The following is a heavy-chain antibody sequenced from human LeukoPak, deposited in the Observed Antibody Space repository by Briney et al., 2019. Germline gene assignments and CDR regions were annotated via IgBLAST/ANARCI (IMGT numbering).Heavy chain of an antibody. CDR3: ARASVVYYYDSSGYFGAFDI. J-gene: IGHJ3*02. CDR1: GFTFSDYY. Sequence: GGSLRLSCAASGFTFSDYYMSWIRQAPEKGLEWVSYISSSGSTIYYADSVKGRFTISRDNAKNSLYLQMNSLRAEDTAVYYCARASVVYYYDSSGYFGAFDIWGQGTMVTVSS. D-gene: IGHD3-22*01. V-gene: IGHV3-11*04. CDR2: ISSSGSTI.